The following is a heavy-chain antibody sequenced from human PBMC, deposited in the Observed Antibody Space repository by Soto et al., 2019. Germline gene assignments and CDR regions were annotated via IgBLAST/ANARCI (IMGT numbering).Heavy chain of an antibody. V-gene: IGHV4-59*01. D-gene: IGHD3-22*01. Sequence: NPSETLSLTCTVSGGSISSYYWSWIRQPPGKGLEWIGYIYYSGSTNYNPSLKSRVTISVDTSKNQFSLKLSSVTAADTAVYYCARVYYYFDSSGYYYIFDYWGQGTLVTVSS. CDR1: GGSISSYY. J-gene: IGHJ4*02. CDR2: IYYSGST. CDR3: ARVYYYFDSSGYYYIFDY.